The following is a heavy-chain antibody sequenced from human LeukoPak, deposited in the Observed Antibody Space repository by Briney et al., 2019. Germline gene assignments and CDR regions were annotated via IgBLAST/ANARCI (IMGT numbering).Heavy chain of an antibody. CDR1: GYCFTNSW. CDR3: ARRGGSLVYFDY. CDR2: IYPGDSDT. J-gene: IGHJ4*02. D-gene: IGHD2-15*01. Sequence: GASLKISCKGSGYCFTNSWIGWVRQMPGKGLEWMGVIYPGDSDTRYSPSFQGKVTISADKSTTTAYLQWSSLKASDTATSSCARRGGSLVYFDYWGQGTLVTVSS. V-gene: IGHV5-51*01.